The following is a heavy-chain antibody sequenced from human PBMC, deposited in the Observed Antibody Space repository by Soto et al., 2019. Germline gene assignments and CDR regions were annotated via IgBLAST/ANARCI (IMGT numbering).Heavy chain of an antibody. CDR1: GGTFSSYA. Sequence: QVQLVQSGAEVKKPGSSVKVSCKASGGTFSSYAISWVRQAPGQGLEWMGGIIPIFGTANYAQKFQGRVTITADESTSTAYMELSSLRYEDTAVYYCARDLYCGARCSYYFDYWGQGTLVTVSS. D-gene: IGHD2-21*01. V-gene: IGHV1-69*01. CDR2: IIPIFGTA. J-gene: IGHJ4*02. CDR3: ARDLYCGARCSYYFDY.